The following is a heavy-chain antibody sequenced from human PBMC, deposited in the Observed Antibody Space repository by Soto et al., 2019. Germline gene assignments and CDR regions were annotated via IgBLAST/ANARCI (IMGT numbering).Heavy chain of an antibody. J-gene: IGHJ4*02. D-gene: IGHD2-15*01. CDR2: ISYDGSNE. CDR1: GFTFTNYA. Sequence: QVQLVESGGGVVQPGRSLRLSCAASGFTFTNYAMRWVRQAPGKGLEWVAFISYDGSNEYYADSVKGRFTISRDDSKNTLFLQMNSLRAEDTAVYYCERDGHPYCGGGSCYYLDYWGRGTLVTVSS. CDR3: ERDGHPYCGGGSCYYLDY. V-gene: IGHV3-30-3*01.